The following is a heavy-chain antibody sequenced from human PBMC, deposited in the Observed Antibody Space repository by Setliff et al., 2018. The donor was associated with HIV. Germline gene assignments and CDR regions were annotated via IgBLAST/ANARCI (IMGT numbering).Heavy chain of an antibody. CDR1: GGLFSGYH. Sequence: SETLSLTCAVYGGLFSGYHWSWIRQPPGKGLEWIGEINHSGSTNYNPSLKSRVTISVDTSKNQFSLKLSSVTAVDTAVYYCAKTVPHSTAQDAFDIWGQGTMVTVSS. CDR2: INHSGST. J-gene: IGHJ3*02. D-gene: IGHD2-2*01. CDR3: AKTVPHSTAQDAFDI. V-gene: IGHV4-34*01.